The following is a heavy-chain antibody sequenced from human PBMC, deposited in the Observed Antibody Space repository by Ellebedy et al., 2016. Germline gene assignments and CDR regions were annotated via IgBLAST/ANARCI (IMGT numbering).Heavy chain of an antibody. Sequence: GGSLRLSCAASGFTFSSYGMHWVRQAPGKGLEWVAVISYDGSNKYYADSVKGRFTISRDNSKNTLYLQMNSLRAEDTAVYYCARHENWNYGYWGQGSLVTVSS. CDR3: ARHENWNYGY. CDR2: ISYDGSNK. CDR1: GFTFSSYG. V-gene: IGHV3-30*03. J-gene: IGHJ4*02. D-gene: IGHD1-7*01.